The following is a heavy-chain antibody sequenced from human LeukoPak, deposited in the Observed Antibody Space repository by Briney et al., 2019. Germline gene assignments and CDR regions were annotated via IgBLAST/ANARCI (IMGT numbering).Heavy chain of an antibody. CDR1: GFTFSDYY. CDR2: ISSSSSYT. V-gene: IGHV3-11*06. D-gene: IGHD3-3*01. Sequence: GGSLRLSCAASGFTFSDYYMSWIRQAPGKGLEWVSYISSSSSYTNYADSVKGRFTISRDNAKNSLYLQMNSLRAEDTAVYYCARVLGRSGVGTFFPSCSFDGGGQGSLVTASS. CDR3: ARVLGRSGVGTFFPSCSFDG. J-gene: IGHJ4*02.